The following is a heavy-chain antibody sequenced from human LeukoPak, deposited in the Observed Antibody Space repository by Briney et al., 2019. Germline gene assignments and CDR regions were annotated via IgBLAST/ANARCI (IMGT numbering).Heavy chain of an antibody. D-gene: IGHD4-23*01. CDR3: ARGDYGGNSDY. CDR2: LNLSGGST. J-gene: IGHJ4*02. CDR1: GYTFINYY. Sequence: ASVKVSCKASGYTFINYYMHWVRQAPGQGLEWMGILNLSGGSTTYAQKFQGRVTMTRDTSTSIAYMELSSLRSEDTAVYYCARGDYGGNSDYWGQGTLITVSS. V-gene: IGHV1-46*01.